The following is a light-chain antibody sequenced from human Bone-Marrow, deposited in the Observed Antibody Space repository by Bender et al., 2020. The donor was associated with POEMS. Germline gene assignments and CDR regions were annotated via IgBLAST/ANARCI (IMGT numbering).Light chain of an antibody. CDR1: SSNTGSGYD. CDR2: GYN. CDR3: CSYAGSNGWV. Sequence: QSVLTQPPSVSGAPGQRVTISCTVSSSNTGSGYDINWYQHLPGTAPKLLIYGYNNRPSGVPDRFSGSKSANTASLTISGLQTDDEADYHCCSYAGSNGWVFGGGTKLTVL. J-gene: IGLJ3*02. V-gene: IGLV1-40*01.